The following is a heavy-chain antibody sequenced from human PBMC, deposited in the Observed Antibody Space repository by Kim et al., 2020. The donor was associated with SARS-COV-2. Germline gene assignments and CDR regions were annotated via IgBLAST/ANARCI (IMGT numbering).Heavy chain of an antibody. J-gene: IGHJ6*02. V-gene: IGHV5-10-1*01. CDR1: GYSFTSYW. CDR2: IDPSDSYT. CDR3: ASITVIAAAGDYYGMDV. D-gene: IGHD6-13*01. Sequence: GESLKISCKGSGYSFTSYWISWVRQMPGKGLEWMGRIDPSDSYTNYSPSFQGHVTISADKSISTAYLQWSSLKASDTAMYYCASITVIAAAGDYYGMDVWGQGTTVTVSS.